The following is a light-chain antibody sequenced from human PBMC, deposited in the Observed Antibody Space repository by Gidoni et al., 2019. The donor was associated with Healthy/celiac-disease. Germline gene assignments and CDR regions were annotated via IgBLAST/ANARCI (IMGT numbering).Light chain of an antibody. CDR3: LQDYNYPYT. Sequence: AIQMTQSPSSLSASVGDRVTITCRASQGIRNDLGLYQHKPVKAPNLLIYAESSLQSGVPLRFSCSGSGTDFTLTISSLKPEDFATYYCLQDYNYPYTFGQGTKLEIK. V-gene: IGKV1-6*01. CDR2: AES. CDR1: QGIRND. J-gene: IGKJ2*01.